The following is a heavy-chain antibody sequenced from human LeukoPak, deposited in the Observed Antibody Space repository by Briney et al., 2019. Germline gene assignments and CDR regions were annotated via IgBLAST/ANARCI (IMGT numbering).Heavy chain of an antibody. J-gene: IGHJ6*03. D-gene: IGHD6-6*01. CDR1: GGTFSSYA. V-gene: IGHV1-69*13. CDR2: IIPIFGTA. Sequence: GASVKVSCKASGGTFSSYAISWVRQAPGQGLEWMGGIIPIFGTANYAQKFQGRVTITADESTSTAYMELSSLRSEDTAVYYCATTSPSIAARYYYYYYMDVWGKGTTVTVSS. CDR3: ATTSPSIAARYYYYYYMDV.